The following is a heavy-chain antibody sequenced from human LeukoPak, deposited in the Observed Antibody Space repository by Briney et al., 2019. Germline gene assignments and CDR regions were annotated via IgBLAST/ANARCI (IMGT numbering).Heavy chain of an antibody. CDR2: IYYSGST. Sequence: KPSETLSLTCTVSGGSISSSIYYWGWLRQPPGKGLEWIGSIYYSGSTYYNPSLKSRVTISVDTSKNQFSLKLSSVTAADTAVYYCAREIYDYVWGSYRYTGNYFDYWGQGTLVTVSS. D-gene: IGHD3-16*02. CDR3: AREIYDYVWGSYRYTGNYFDY. V-gene: IGHV4-39*02. J-gene: IGHJ4*02. CDR1: GGSISSSIYY.